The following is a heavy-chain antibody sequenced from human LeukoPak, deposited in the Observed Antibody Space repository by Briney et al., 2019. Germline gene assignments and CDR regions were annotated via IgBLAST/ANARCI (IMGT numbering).Heavy chain of an antibody. Sequence: ASVKVSCKASGGTFSSYAISWVRQAPGQGLEWMGWINPNSGGTKYARKFQGRVTMTSDTSISTAYMEMGRVRSDDAAVYYCARDEGTSLNHFDYWGQGTLVTVSS. D-gene: IGHD3-10*01. V-gene: IGHV1-2*02. CDR2: INPNSGGT. CDR1: GGTFSSYA. CDR3: ARDEGTSLNHFDY. J-gene: IGHJ4*02.